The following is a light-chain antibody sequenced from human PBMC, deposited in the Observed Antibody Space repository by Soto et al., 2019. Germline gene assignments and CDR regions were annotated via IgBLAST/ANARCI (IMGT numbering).Light chain of an antibody. CDR3: SSYTNTGSLV. CDR1: SSDVGAYNY. V-gene: IGLV2-14*01. J-gene: IGLJ2*01. CDR2: EVS. Sequence: QSVLTQPASVSGSPGQSITISCTGTSSDVGAYNYVSWYQQHPCKAPKLMIYEVSNRPSGVSNRFSGSKSDNTASLIISGLQAEDEADYYCSSYTNTGSLVFGGGTKRTVL.